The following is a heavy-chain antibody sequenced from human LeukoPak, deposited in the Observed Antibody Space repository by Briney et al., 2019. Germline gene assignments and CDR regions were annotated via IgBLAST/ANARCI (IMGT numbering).Heavy chain of an antibody. J-gene: IGHJ2*01. CDR1: GGSIRSYY. V-gene: IGHV4-59*01. CDR2: IYYRGST. Sequence: SETLSLTCTVSGGSIRSYYWSWIRQPPGKGLEWIGYIYYRGSTNYDPSLKSRVTISVDTSKNQFSLKLSSVTAADTAVYYCARVYYSNSYDYWYFDLWGRGTLVTVSS. CDR3: ARVYYSNSYDYWYFDL. D-gene: IGHD6-13*01.